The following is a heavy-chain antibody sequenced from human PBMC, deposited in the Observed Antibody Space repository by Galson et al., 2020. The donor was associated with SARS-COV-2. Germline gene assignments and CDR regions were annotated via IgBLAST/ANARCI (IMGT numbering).Heavy chain of an antibody. CDR3: AREWVDTSSSVVDY. Sequence: ASVKVSCKASGYTFTSYYLHWVRQAPGQGLEWVGIINPRDDITAYAQKFQGRVTMTRDTSTSTVYMELSSLRPEDTAVYYCAREWVDTSSSVVDYWGRGTLVTVSS. V-gene: IGHV1-46*01. J-gene: IGHJ4*02. D-gene: IGHD5-18*01. CDR1: GYTFTSYY. CDR2: INPRDDIT.